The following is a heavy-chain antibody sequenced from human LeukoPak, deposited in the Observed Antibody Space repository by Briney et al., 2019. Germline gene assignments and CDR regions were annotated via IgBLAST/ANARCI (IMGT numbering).Heavy chain of an antibody. Sequence: TGGSLRLSCATSGFTFSNYNMHWLRQAPGKGLEWVAFIIYDGSDKYFPDSVKGRFTISRDNSKNTLYLQMNSLRDEDTAVYYCGRDNWGLDYWGQGTLVTVSS. D-gene: IGHD7-27*01. CDR1: GFTFSNYN. V-gene: IGHV3-30*02. CDR2: IIYDGSDK. CDR3: GRDNWGLDY. J-gene: IGHJ4*02.